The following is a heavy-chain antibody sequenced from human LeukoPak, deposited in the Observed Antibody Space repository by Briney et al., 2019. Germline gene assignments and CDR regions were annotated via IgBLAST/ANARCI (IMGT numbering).Heavy chain of an antibody. CDR1: GGSISSGDYY. V-gene: IGHV4-30-4*01. CDR2: IYYSGSP. D-gene: IGHD6-13*01. J-gene: IGHJ4*02. Sequence: SQTLSLTCTVSGGSISSGDYYWSWIRQPPGKGLEWIAYIYYSGSPSYNPSLKSRVTISVDTSKNQFSLKLNSVTAADTAVYYCARGDSSTWSFKIWGQGTLVTVSS. CDR3: ARGDSSTWSFKI.